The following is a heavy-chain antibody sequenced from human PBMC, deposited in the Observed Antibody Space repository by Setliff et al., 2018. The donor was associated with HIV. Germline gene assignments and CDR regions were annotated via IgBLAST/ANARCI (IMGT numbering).Heavy chain of an antibody. Sequence: ASVKVSCKASGYSVTSYGFSWVRQAPGQGLEWMGWISAYNDNTNYAQKFQGRVTMTTDASTSTAYMEVRSLKSDDTAVYYCARDRLPAEVAVSGDWFDPWGQGTLVTVSS. CDR3: ARDRLPAEVAVSGDWFDP. CDR1: GYSVTSYG. CDR2: ISAYNDNT. V-gene: IGHV1-18*01. J-gene: IGHJ5*02. D-gene: IGHD5-12*01.